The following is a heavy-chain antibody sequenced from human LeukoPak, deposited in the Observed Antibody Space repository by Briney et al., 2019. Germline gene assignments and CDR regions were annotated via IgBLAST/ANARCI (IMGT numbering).Heavy chain of an antibody. J-gene: IGHJ1*01. D-gene: IGHD6-19*01. CDR3: ARGSSSGWTYFQH. V-gene: IGHV1-2*04. CDR2: INPNSGGT. CDR1: GYTFTGYY. Sequence: ASVKVSCKASGYTFTGYYMHWVRQAPGQGLEWMGWINPNSGGTNYAQKFQGWVTMTRDTSISTAYMELRSLRSDDTAVYYCARGSSSGWTYFQHWGQGTLVTVSS.